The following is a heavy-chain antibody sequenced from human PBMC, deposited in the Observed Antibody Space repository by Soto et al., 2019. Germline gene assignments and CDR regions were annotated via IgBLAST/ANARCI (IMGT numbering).Heavy chain of an antibody. CDR2: IRSKANSYAT. CDR3: TRWAASDEQGDYPVLDN. D-gene: IGHD4-17*01. CDR1: GFTFSDSA. Sequence: EVQLVESGGGLVQPGGSLTLSCAASGFTFSDSAMHWVRQASGKGLEWVGRIRSKANSYATAYAASVKGRFTISRDESKKTAYLQMNSLKTEDTAVYYCTRWAASDEQGDYPVLDNWALGTLVIVSS. V-gene: IGHV3-73*01. J-gene: IGHJ4*02.